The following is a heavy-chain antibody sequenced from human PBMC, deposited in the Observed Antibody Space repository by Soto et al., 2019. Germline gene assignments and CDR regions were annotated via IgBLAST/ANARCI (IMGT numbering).Heavy chain of an antibody. J-gene: IGHJ6*02. Sequence: QVQLVQSGAEVKKPGASVKVSCKASGYTFTSYAMHWVRQAPGQRLEWMGWINAGNGNTKYSQKFQGRVTITRDTSARTAYMELSSLRSEDTAVYYCAREAMTTVTTGDYYGMDVWGQGTTVTVSS. D-gene: IGHD4-17*01. CDR1: GYTFTSYA. CDR3: AREAMTTVTTGDYYGMDV. V-gene: IGHV1-3*01. CDR2: INAGNGNT.